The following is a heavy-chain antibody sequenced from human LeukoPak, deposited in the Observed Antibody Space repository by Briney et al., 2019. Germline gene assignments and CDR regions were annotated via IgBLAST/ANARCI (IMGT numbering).Heavy chain of an antibody. Sequence: SETLSFTCFGSDGSISDHYWSWNRQRPGKGLEWIGYICCSGSTSYNPSLKSRVSISTDTSKNHFSLKVNSVTAADTAVYYCARHGLNMRAALGNWGQGTLVTVSS. CDR2: ICCSGST. J-gene: IGHJ4*02. D-gene: IGHD2-2*01. CDR3: ARHGLNMRAALGN. V-gene: IGHV4-59*08. CDR1: DGSISDHY.